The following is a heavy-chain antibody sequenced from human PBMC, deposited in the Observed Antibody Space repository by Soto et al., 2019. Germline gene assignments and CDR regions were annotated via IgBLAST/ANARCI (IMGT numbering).Heavy chain of an antibody. Sequence: PGGSLRLSCAASGFTFSSYWMHWVRQAPGKGLVWVSRISGGGSTAFYADSVKGRFTISRDNAKNTVVLQMDSLRAEDTAIYYCAKDSNKYSSSLRGRYFDYWGQGTLVTVSS. CDR3: AKDSNKYSSSLRGRYFDY. V-gene: IGHV3-74*01. J-gene: IGHJ4*02. CDR2: ISGGGSTA. CDR1: GFTFSSYW. D-gene: IGHD3-22*01.